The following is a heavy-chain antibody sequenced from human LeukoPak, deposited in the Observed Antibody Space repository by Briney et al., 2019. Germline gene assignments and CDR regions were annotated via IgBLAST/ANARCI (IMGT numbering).Heavy chain of an antibody. J-gene: IGHJ4*02. V-gene: IGHV3-7*01. CDR1: GFTFSSYW. Sequence: QSGGSLRLSCAASGFTFSSYWMSWVRQAPGKGLEWVANIKKDGSEKYYVDSVKGRFTISRDNAKNSLYLQMNSLRAEDTAVYYCARASGGDRGYDLYYLDYWGQGSLVTVSS. CDR3: ARASGGDRGYDLYYLDY. CDR2: IKKDGSEK. D-gene: IGHD5-12*01.